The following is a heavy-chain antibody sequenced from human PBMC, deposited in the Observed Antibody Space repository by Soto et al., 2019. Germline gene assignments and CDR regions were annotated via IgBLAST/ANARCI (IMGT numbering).Heavy chain of an antibody. CDR3: TRGADGFDY. CDR1: GFTFSSYD. J-gene: IGHJ4*02. Sequence: EVQLVESGGDLVQPGGSLRLSCGASGFTFSSYDFHWVRQATGKGLEWVSGIGAAGETYYAGSVKGRFIMSRENAKNSLYVQMTSLRAGDTAVYYCTRGADGFDYWGQGTLVTVSS. V-gene: IGHV3-13*01. CDR2: IGAAGET. D-gene: IGHD3-16*01.